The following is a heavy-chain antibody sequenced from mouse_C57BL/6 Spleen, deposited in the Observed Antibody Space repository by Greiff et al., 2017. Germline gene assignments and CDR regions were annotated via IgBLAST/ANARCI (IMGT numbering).Heavy chain of an antibody. CDR3: AKPEGNSAMDD. D-gene: IGHD2-1*01. CDR2: IWGDGST. CDR1: GFSLTSYG. V-gene: IGHV2-3*01. J-gene: IGHJ4*01. Sequence: VQGVESGPGLVAPSQSLSITCTVSGFSLTSYGVSWVRQPPGQGLEWLGVIWGDGSTNYHSALISRLSIRKDNSKSQVFLKLNSLQTDDTATYYCAKPEGNSAMDDWGQGTTVTVSS.